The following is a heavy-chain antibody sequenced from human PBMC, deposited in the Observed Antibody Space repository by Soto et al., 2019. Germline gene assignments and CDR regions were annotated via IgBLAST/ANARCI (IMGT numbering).Heavy chain of an antibody. V-gene: IGHV4-59*01. CDR1: GGSISSYY. CDR2: IYYSGST. J-gene: IGHJ6*02. CDR3: ARGESYLVFGMDV. D-gene: IGHD3-10*01. Sequence: QVQLQESGPGLVKPSETLSLTCTVSGGSISSYYWSWIRQPPGKGLEWIGYIYYSGSTNYNPSLKSRVTISVDTSKNQFSLKLSSVTAADTAVYYCARGESYLVFGMDVWGQGTTVTVSS.